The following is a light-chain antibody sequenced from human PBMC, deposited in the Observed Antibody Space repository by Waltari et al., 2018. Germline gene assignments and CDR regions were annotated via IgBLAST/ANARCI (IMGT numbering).Light chain of an antibody. V-gene: IGLV8-61*01. CDR2: KAN. CDR3: SIYMGSGIWV. CDR1: SGSVSSTSY. J-gene: IGLJ3*02. Sequence: QTVVTQEPSFSVSPGGTVTLTCALSSGSVSSTSYATWYQQTPGQAPRTLVYKANSRSSGVPDRFSGTILGNKAALTITGAQPDDESDYYCSIYMGSGIWVFGGGTKLTVL.